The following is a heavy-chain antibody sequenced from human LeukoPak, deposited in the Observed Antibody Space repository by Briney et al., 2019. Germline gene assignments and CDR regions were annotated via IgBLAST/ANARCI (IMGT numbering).Heavy chain of an antibody. CDR3: ARFGNYYDSSGYSFFDY. CDR1: GGSISSYY. D-gene: IGHD3-22*01. CDR2: IYYSGST. J-gene: IGHJ4*02. Sequence: PSETLSLTCTVSGGSISSYYWSWIRQPPGKGLEWIGYIYYSGSTNYNPSLKSRVTISVDTSKNQFSLKLSSVTAADTAVYYCARFGNYYDSSGYSFFDYWGQGTLVTVSS. V-gene: IGHV4-59*01.